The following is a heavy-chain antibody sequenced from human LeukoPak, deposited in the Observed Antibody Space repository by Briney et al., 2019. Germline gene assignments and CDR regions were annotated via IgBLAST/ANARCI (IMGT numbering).Heavy chain of an antibody. Sequence: ASVKVSCKASGYTFTGYYMHWVRQAPGQGLEWMGRINPNSGGTNYAQKFQGRVTMTRATSISTAYMELSRLRSDDTAVYYCARGGCSGGSCYYDNWFDPWGQGTLVTVSS. CDR1: GYTFTGYY. D-gene: IGHD2-15*01. V-gene: IGHV1-2*06. CDR2: INPNSGGT. J-gene: IGHJ5*02. CDR3: ARGGCSGGSCYYDNWFDP.